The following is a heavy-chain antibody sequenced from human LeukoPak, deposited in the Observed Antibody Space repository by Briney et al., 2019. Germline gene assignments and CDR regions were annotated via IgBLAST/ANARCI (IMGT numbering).Heavy chain of an antibody. CDR1: GFTFSSYA. CDR3: ARDQVGATYHYYMDV. D-gene: IGHD1-26*01. V-gene: IGHV3-64*01. Sequence: GGSLRLSCAASGFTFSSYAMHWVRQAPGKGLEYVSAISSNGGSTYYANSVKGRFTISRDNSKNTLYLQMGSLRAEDMAVYYCARDQVGATYHYYMDVWGKGTTVTVSS. J-gene: IGHJ6*03. CDR2: ISSNGGST.